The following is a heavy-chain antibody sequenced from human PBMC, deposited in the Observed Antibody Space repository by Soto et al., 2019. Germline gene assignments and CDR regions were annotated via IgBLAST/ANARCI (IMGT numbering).Heavy chain of an antibody. CDR1: GFTFSSYA. CDR2: ISYDGSNK. D-gene: IGHD3-22*01. V-gene: IGHV3-30-3*01. CDR3: SRHYDSSGYYKAPEAFDI. Sequence: GGSLRLSCAASGFTFSSYAMHWVRQAPGKGLEWVAVISYDGSNKYYADSVKGRFTISRDSSKNTLYLQMNSLRAEDTSVYYCSRHYDSSGYYKAPEAFDIGGEETMVTVSS. J-gene: IGHJ3*02.